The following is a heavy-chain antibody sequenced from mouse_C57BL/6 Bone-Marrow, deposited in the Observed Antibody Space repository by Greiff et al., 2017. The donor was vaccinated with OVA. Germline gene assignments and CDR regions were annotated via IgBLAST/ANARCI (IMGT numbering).Heavy chain of an antibody. V-gene: IGHV1-15*01. J-gene: IGHJ3*01. D-gene: IGHD2-5*01. CDR2: IDPETGGT. CDR3: TRFYYSNYFAY. CDR1: GYTFTDYE. Sequence: YLLSPWSSVTLSCNSSGYTFTDYEMHWVKQTPVHGLECIGAIDPETGGTAYNQKFKGKAILTADKSSSTAYMELRSLTSEDSAVYYCTRFYYSNYFAYWGQGTLVTVSA.